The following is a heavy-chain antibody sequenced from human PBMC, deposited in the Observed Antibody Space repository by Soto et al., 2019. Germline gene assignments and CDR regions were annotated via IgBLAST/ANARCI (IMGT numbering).Heavy chain of an antibody. CDR3: ARGLSTVTTPFDY. CDR1: GGSISSGGYS. CDR2: IYHSGST. Sequence: PSETLSLTCAASGGSISSGGYSWSWIRQPPGKGLEWIGYIYHSGSTYYNPSLKSRVTISVDRSKNQFSLKLSSVTAADTAVYCCARGLSTVTTPFDYWGQGTLVTVSS. J-gene: IGHJ4*02. V-gene: IGHV4-30-2*01. D-gene: IGHD4-17*01.